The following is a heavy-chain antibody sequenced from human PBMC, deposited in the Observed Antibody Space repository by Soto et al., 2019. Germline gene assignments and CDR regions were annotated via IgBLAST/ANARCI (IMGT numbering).Heavy chain of an antibody. J-gene: IGHJ6*02. CDR3: ARGNSPVPFYYYGMDV. Sequence: QVQLVQSGAEVKKPGASVKVSCKASGYTFTGYYMHWVRQAPGQGLEWMGWINPNSGGTNYAQKFQGCVTMTRDTSISTAYMELSRLRSDDTAVYYCARGNSPVPFYYYGMDVWGQGTKVTVSS. CDR2: INPNSGGT. V-gene: IGHV1-2*04. CDR1: GYTFTGYY.